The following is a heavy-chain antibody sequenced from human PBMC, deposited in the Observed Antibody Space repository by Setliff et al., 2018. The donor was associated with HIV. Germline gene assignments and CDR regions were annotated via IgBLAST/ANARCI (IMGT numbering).Heavy chain of an antibody. CDR2: ISYDGRNE. CDR1: GFTFSSYA. V-gene: IGHV3-30*04. D-gene: IGHD1-26*01. CDR3: ARDGGSYYGYYYGMDV. J-gene: IGHJ6*02. Sequence: GGSLRLSCAASGFTFSSYAMHWVRQAPGKGLEWVAVISYDGRNEYYADSVRGRFTVSRDNSKNTMYLQMNTLRVEDTAVYYCARDGGSYYGYYYGMDVWGQGTTVTVSS.